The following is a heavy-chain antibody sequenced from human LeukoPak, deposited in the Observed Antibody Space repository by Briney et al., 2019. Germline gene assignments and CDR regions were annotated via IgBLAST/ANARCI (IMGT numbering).Heavy chain of an antibody. CDR1: GGSFSGYY. J-gene: IGHJ4*02. CDR2: INHSGST. V-gene: IGHV4-34*01. Sequence: SETLSLTCAVYGGSFSGYYWSWIRQPPGKGLEWIGEINHSGSTNYNPSLQSRVTISVDTSKNQFSLKLSSVTAADTAVYYCARDAPVALIIDYRGQGTLVTVSS. D-gene: IGHD2-15*01. CDR3: ARDAPVALIIDY.